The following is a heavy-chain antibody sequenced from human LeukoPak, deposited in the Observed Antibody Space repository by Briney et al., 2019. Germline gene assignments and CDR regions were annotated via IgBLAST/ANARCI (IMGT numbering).Heavy chain of an antibody. V-gene: IGHV3-30*02. CDR2: IRYDGSNK. J-gene: IGHJ4*02. D-gene: IGHD6-6*01. Sequence: GGSLRLSCAASGLPFSHSGMHWVRQAPGKGLEWVAFIRYDGSNKYYADSVKGRFTISRDNSKNTLYLQMNSLRAEDTAVYYCARDHGRYSSSSYYWGQGTLVTVSS. CDR3: ARDHGRYSSSSYY. CDR1: GLPFSHSG.